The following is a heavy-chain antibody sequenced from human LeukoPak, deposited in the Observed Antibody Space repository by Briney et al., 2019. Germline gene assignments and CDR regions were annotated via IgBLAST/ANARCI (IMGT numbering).Heavy chain of an antibody. V-gene: IGHV3-23*01. CDR3: AKTGYSGYDEIDY. D-gene: IGHD5-12*01. CDR2: ICGSGGST. CDR1: GFTFSSYA. Sequence: PGGSLRLSCAASGFTFSSYAMSWVRQAPGKGLEWVSAICGSGGSTYYADSVKGRFTISRDNSKNTLYLQMKSLRAEDTAVYYCAKTGYSGYDEIDYWGQGTLVTVSS. J-gene: IGHJ4*02.